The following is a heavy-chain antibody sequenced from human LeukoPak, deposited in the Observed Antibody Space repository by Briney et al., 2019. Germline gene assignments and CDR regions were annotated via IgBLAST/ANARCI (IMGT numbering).Heavy chain of an antibody. Sequence: GASVTVSCTASGYTFIGYGITWVRQAPGQGLEWMGWVCSYNGNTDFAQTFQGRISIHTEISTTTIYMEMRGLRSDDTAVYYCARVHTHYDLFHAFDHWGQGTLGTVSS. CDR3: ARVHTHYDLFHAFDH. CDR1: GYTFIGYG. J-gene: IGHJ4*02. D-gene: IGHD3-9*01. V-gene: IGHV1-18*01. CDR2: VCSYNGNT.